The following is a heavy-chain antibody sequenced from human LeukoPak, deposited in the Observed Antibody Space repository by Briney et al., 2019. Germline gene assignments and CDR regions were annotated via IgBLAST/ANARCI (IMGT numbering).Heavy chain of an antibody. CDR2: IYSGGST. J-gene: IGHJ6*02. V-gene: IGHV3-66*01. CDR3: ARSYNSGSYPIYGMDV. D-gene: IGHD1-26*01. Sequence: GGSLRLSCAASGFTVSSNYMSWVRQAPGKGLEWVSVIYSGGSTYYADPVKGRFTISRDNSKNTLYLQMNSLRVEDTAVYYCARSYNSGSYPIYGMDVWGQGTTVTVSS. CDR1: GFTVSSNY.